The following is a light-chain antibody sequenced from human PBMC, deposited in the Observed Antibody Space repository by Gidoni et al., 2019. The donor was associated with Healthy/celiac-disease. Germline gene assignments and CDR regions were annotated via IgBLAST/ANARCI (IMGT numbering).Light chain of an antibody. CDR2: GAS. Sequence: EIVLPQSPGTLSLSPGERATLSCRASQSVSSSYLAWYQQKPGQAPRLLIYGASSRATGIPDRFSGSGSGTDFTLNISRLEPEDFAVYYCQQYGSSSFTFGPGTKVDIK. V-gene: IGKV3-20*01. CDR1: QSVSSSY. J-gene: IGKJ3*01. CDR3: QQYGSSSFT.